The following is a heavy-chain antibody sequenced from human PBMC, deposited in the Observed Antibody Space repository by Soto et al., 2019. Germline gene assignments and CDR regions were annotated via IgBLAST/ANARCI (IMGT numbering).Heavy chain of an antibody. V-gene: IGHV3-66*01. CDR1: GFTVSSNY. CDR2: IYSGGSK. J-gene: IGHJ4*02. Sequence: GGSLRLSCAASGFTVSSNYMSWVRQAPGKGLEWVSVIYSGGSKYYGDSVKGGFTICRFNTKNTLYLQMNSLRAEDTAVYYCARDLGSASGGTIFGSDYWGQGTLVTVSS. D-gene: IGHD3-10*01. CDR3: ARDLGSASGGTIFGSDY.